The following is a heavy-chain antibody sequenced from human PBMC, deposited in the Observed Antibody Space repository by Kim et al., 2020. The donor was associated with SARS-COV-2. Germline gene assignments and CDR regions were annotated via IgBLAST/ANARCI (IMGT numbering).Heavy chain of an antibody. Sequence: ASVKVSCKSSGYTFTSYYMHWVRQAPGQGLEWMGMINPSGGSTSYAQKFQGRVTMTRDTSTSTVYMELSSLRSEDTAVYYCARESRGAFDIWGQGTMVTVSS. V-gene: IGHV1-46*01. CDR3: ARESRGAFDI. D-gene: IGHD6-13*01. J-gene: IGHJ3*02. CDR1: GYTFTSYY. CDR2: INPSGGST.